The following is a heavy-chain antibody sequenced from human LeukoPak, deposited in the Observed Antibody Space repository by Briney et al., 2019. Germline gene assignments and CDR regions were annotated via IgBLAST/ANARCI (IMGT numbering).Heavy chain of an antibody. V-gene: IGHV3-9*01. J-gene: IGHJ4*02. D-gene: IGHD6-19*01. Sequence: GGSLRLSCAASGFTFDDYAMHWVRQAPGKGLEWVSGISWNSGSIGYADSVKGRFTISRDNAKNSLYLQMNSLRAEDTALYYCAKDKSTSSGWYYFDFWGQGTLVTVSS. CDR1: GFTFDDYA. CDR2: ISWNSGSI. CDR3: AKDKSTSSGWYYFDF.